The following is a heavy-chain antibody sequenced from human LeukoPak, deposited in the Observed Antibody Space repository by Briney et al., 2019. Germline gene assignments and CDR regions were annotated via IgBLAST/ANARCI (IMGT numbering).Heavy chain of an antibody. J-gene: IGHJ5*02. CDR3: ARESQQLKFDP. CDR1: GFTFSSYG. D-gene: IGHD6-13*01. CDR2: IRYDGSNK. Sequence: GRSLRLSCAASGFTFSSYGMRWVRQAPGKGLEWVAVIRYDGSNKYYADSVKGRFTISSDNSKNTLYLQMNSLRAEDTVVYHCARESQQLKFDPWGQGTLVTVSS. V-gene: IGHV3-33*01.